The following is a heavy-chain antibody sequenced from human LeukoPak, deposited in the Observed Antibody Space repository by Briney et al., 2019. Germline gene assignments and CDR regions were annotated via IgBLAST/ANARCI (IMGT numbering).Heavy chain of an antibody. Sequence: SGTLSLTCGVSGGSISNTNWWTWVRQPPGKGLEWIGEVDLLGRTNYNPSLKSRVAISIDKSENHISLWLTSVTAADTAVYYCAREGGPYRPLDYSGQGTLVSVSS. CDR2: VDLLGRT. CDR3: AREGGPYRPLDY. V-gene: IGHV4-4*02. J-gene: IGHJ4*02. CDR1: GGSISNTNW.